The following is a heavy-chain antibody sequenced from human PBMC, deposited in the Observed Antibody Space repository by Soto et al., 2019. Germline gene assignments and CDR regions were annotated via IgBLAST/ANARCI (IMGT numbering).Heavy chain of an antibody. Sequence: SLRLSCAASGFSVSSNYMIWVRQAPVKGLEGVSVVYIDGRTYYSDSVKGRFTISRDNSKNTLYLQMNSLRAEDTAVYYCARAEAGSEASENYYYYGMDVWGQGTTVTVSS. CDR2: VYIDGRT. J-gene: IGHJ6*02. D-gene: IGHD2-2*01. CDR3: ARAEAGSEASENYYYYGMDV. CDR1: GFSVSSNY. V-gene: IGHV3-53*01.